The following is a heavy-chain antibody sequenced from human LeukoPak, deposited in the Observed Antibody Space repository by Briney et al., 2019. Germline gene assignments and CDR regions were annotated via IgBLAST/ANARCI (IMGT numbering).Heavy chain of an antibody. J-gene: IGHJ4*02. Sequence: ASVKVSCKASGGTFSSYAISWVRQAPGQGLEWMGGIIPIFGTANYAQKFQGRVTITADESTSTAYMELSSLRSEDTAVYHCARAAKKVDDILTGYPFDYWGQGTLVTVSS. CDR3: ARAAKKVDDILTGYPFDY. V-gene: IGHV1-69*01. CDR1: GGTFSSYA. D-gene: IGHD3-9*01. CDR2: IIPIFGTA.